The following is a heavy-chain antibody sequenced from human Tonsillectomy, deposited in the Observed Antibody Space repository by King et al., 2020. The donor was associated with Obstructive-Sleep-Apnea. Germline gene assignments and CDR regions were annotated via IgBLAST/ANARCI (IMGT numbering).Heavy chain of an antibody. CDR3: AGMPPYDFWSGYRLSYYYYGMDV. CDR2: IYYSGST. Sequence: QLQESGPGLVKPSETLSLTCTVSGGSISSSSYYWGWIRQPPGKGLEWIGSIYYSGSTYSNPSLKSRVPISVDTSKNQFSLKLGSVTAADPAVYYCAGMPPYDFWSGYRLSYYYYGMDVWGQGTTVTVSS. J-gene: IGHJ6*02. CDR1: GGSISSSSYY. V-gene: IGHV4-39*07. D-gene: IGHD3-3*01.